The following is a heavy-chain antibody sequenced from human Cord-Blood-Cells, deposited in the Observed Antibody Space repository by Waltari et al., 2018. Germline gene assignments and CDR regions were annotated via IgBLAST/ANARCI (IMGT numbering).Heavy chain of an antibody. V-gene: IGHV3-23*01. J-gene: IGHJ4*02. CDR3: AKGYYDFWSGYYFDY. Sequence: FSSYAMSWVRQAPGKGLEWVSAISGSGGSTYYADSVKGRFTISRDNSKNTLYLQMNSLRAEDTAVYYCAKGYYDFWSGYYFDYWGQGTLVTVSS. D-gene: IGHD3-3*01. CDR1: FSSYA. CDR2: ISGSGGST.